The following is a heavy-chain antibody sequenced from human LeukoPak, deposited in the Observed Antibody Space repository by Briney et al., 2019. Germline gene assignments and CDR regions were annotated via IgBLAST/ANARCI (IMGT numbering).Heavy chain of an antibody. D-gene: IGHD3-10*01. J-gene: IGHJ6*02. Sequence: SCKASGGTFSSYAISWVRQPPGKGLEWIGEINHSGSTNYNPSLKSRVTISVDTSKNQFSLKLSSVTAEDTAVYYCARDTPDYYIEWFGELSFYGMDVWGQGTTVTVSS. V-gene: IGHV4-34*01. CDR3: ARDTPDYYIEWFGELSFYGMDV. CDR1: GGTFSSYA. CDR2: INHSGST.